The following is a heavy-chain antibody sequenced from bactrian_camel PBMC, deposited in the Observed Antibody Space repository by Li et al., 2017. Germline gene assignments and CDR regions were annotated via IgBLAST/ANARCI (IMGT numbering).Heavy chain of an antibody. CDR1: RYTDTSYC. D-gene: IGHD2*01. Sequence: HVQLVESGGGSVQTGGSLRLTCTASRYTDTSYCMGWFRQAPGKEREGVAAIDSDGRATYADSVRGRFAISRDSGRNTVYLQMNNLKPEDTATYYCAAGRSEWRYSVRLCVEHPAVDGLNYWGQGTQVTVS. CDR3: AAGRSEWRYSVRLCVEHPAVDGLNY. J-gene: IGHJ4*01. CDR2: IDSDGRA. V-gene: IGHV3S53*01.